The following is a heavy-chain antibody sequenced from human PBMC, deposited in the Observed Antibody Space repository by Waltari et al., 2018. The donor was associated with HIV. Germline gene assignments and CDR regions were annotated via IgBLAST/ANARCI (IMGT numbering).Heavy chain of an antibody. CDR1: GDSINTYY. CDR2: IYYSGST. J-gene: IGHJ4*02. V-gene: IGHV4-59*01. Sequence: QVQLQESGPGLVKPAETLSPTCTVSGDSINTYYWSWIRQPPGKGLEWIGHIYYSGSTKYNPSLTSRVRISVDTSKKQISLKVKSVTTADTAMYYCARDADGLDYWGQGTLVTVSS. CDR3: ARDADGLDY.